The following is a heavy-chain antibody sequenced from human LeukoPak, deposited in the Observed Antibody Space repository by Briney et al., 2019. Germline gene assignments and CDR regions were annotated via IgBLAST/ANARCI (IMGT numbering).Heavy chain of an antibody. V-gene: IGHV3-48*02. Sequence: GGSLRLSCAASGFTFSSYSMNWVRQAPGKGLEWLSYISSSSSTIYYADSVKGRFTISRDNAKNSLYLQMNRLRDEDTSVYYCARDTPLGASYDYWGQRTLVTVSS. D-gene: IGHD2-2*01. CDR3: ARDTPLGASYDY. J-gene: IGHJ4*02. CDR1: GFTFSSYS. CDR2: ISSSSSTI.